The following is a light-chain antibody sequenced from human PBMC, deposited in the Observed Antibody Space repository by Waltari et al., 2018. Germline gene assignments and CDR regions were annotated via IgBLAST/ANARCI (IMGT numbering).Light chain of an antibody. CDR2: DAS. CDR3: QQYDNLPGT. V-gene: IGKV1-33*01. J-gene: IGKJ3*01. Sequence: DIQMTQSPSSLSASVGYRVTITCQASQDISNYLNWYQQKPGKAPKLLIDDASNLETGVPSRFSGSGSGTDFTFTISSLQPEDIATYYCQQYDNLPGTFGPGTKVDIK. CDR1: QDISNY.